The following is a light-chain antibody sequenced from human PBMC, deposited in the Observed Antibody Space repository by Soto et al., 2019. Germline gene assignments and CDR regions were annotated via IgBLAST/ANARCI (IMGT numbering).Light chain of an antibody. Sequence: IVMTQSPATLSVSPWERATLSCRASQSVSSSLAWFQQKPGQAPRLLIYDASTRATGIPARFSGSGSGTEFTLTISSLQSEDFAVYYCQQYNMWTGTFGPGTKVDIK. CDR3: QQYNMWTGT. J-gene: IGKJ3*01. CDR1: QSVSSS. V-gene: IGKV3-15*01. CDR2: DAS.